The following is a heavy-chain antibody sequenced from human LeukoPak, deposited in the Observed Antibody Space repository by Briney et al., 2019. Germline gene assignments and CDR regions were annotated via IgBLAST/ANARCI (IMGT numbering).Heavy chain of an antibody. CDR3: ARVVGVPPAIRYFDWLRGLFFDY. J-gene: IGHJ4*02. Sequence: SQTLSLTCTVSGGSISSGDYYWSWIRQPPGKGLEWIGYIYYSGSTYYNPSLKSRVTISVDTSKNQFSLKLSSVTAADTAVYYCARVVGVPPAIRYFDWLRGLFFDYWGQGTLVTVSS. V-gene: IGHV4-30-4*08. CDR1: GGSISSGDYY. D-gene: IGHD3-9*01. CDR2: IYYSGST.